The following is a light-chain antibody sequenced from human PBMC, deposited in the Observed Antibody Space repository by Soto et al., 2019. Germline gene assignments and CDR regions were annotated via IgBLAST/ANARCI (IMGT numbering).Light chain of an antibody. Sequence: EIVVTQSPGTLSLSPGERATLSCRASQSLSSYLAWYQQKPGQAPRLLIYGASSRATGIPDRFSGSGSGTDFTITISRLEPEDVAVYYCRQYGSSPSYTFGQGTKLEIK. V-gene: IGKV3-20*01. CDR2: GAS. J-gene: IGKJ2*01. CDR3: RQYGSSPSYT. CDR1: QSLSSY.